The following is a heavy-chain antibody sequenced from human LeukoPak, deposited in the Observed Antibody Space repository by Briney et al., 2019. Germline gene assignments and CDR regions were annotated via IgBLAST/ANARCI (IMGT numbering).Heavy chain of an antibody. V-gene: IGHV3-13*04. CDR2: MGTTGDT. CDR3: ARGDILTGYYPDH. D-gene: IGHD3-9*01. CDR1: GFTFSSYD. J-gene: IGHJ1*01. Sequence: GGSLRLSCAAPGFTFSSYDMHWVRQATGKGLEWVSGMGTTGDTYYQGSVKGRFTISRENAKNSLYLQMNSLRAGDTAVYYCARGDILTGYYPDHWGQGTLVTVSS.